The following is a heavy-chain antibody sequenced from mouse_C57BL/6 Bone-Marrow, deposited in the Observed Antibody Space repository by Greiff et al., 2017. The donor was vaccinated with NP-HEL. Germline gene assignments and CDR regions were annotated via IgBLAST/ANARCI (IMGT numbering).Heavy chain of an antibody. CDR3: ARSMVTTPAWFAY. J-gene: IGHJ3*01. V-gene: IGHV1-52*01. D-gene: IGHD2-2*01. Sequence: VQLQQPGAELVRPGSSVKLSCKASGYTFTSYWMHWVKQRPIQGLEWIGNIDPSDSETHYNQKFKDKATLTVDKSSSTAYMQLSSLTSEDSAVYYCARSMVTTPAWFAYWGQGTLVTVSA. CDR1: GYTFTSYW. CDR2: IDPSDSET.